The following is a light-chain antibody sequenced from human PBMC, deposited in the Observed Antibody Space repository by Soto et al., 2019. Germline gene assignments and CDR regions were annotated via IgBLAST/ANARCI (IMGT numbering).Light chain of an antibody. J-gene: IGLJ2*01. CDR2: EVS. CDR3: SSYAGSNNLV. Sequence: QSALTQPPSASGSPGQSVTISCTGTSSDVGGYNYVSRYQQHPGKAPKLMIYEVSTRPSGVPDRFAGSKSGNTASLTVPGLQAEEEADYCCSSYAGSNNLVFGGGTQLTVL. V-gene: IGLV2-8*01. CDR1: SSDVGGYNY.